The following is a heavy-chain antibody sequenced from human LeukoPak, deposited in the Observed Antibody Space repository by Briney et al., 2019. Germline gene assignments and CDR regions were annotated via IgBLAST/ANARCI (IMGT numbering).Heavy chain of an antibody. V-gene: IGHV1-18*01. D-gene: IGHD1-26*01. J-gene: IGHJ4*02. CDR2: ITGNNGNT. CDR3: ARDQRNSGSYRFEY. Sequence: ASVKVSCKTSGYIFSGYGISWLRQAPGQALEWMGWITGNNGNTNYAPSLQGRVTMTTDTSTNTAYMELTSLGSDDTAVYYCARDQRNSGSYRFEYWGQGTLVTVSS. CDR1: GYIFSGYG.